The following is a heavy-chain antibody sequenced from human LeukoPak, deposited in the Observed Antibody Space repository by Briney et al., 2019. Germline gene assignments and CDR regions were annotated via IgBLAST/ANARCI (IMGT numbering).Heavy chain of an antibody. J-gene: IGHJ4*02. V-gene: IGHV3-48*02. CDR1: GFTFSSYS. CDR2: ISSSSSTI. D-gene: IGHD2-21*02. CDR3: AVSLRSLEVVTAIPAAFDY. Sequence: PGGSLRLSCAASGFTFSSYSMNWVRQAPGKGLEWVSYISSSSSTIYYADSVKGRFTISRDNAKNSLYLQMNSLRDEDTAVYYCAVSLRSLEVVTAIPAAFDYWGQGTLVTVSS.